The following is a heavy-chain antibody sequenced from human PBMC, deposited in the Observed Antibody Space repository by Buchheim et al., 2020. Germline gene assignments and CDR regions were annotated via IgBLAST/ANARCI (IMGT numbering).Heavy chain of an antibody. V-gene: IGHV1-2*04. CDR2: INPNSGGT. Sequence: QVQLVQSGAEVKKPGASVKVSCKASGYTFTGYYMHWVRQAPGQGLEWMGWINPNSGGTNYAQKFQGWVTMTRDTSISTAYMELSRLKSADTAVYYCARVGGVTYYDILTGYYDYYGMDVWGQGTT. CDR1: GYTFTGYY. D-gene: IGHD3-9*01. CDR3: ARVGGVTYYDILTGYYDYYGMDV. J-gene: IGHJ6*02.